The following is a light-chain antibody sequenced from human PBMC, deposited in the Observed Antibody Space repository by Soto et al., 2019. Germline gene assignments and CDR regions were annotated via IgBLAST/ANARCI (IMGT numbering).Light chain of an antibody. Sequence: SSELTQPPSVSVAPGKTASVACGGSNIGSKSVHWYQKKSGQAPVLVMYYDSDRPSGIPERFSGSNSGNTATLTTSRVEAGDEADYYCQVWDISSGHVVFGGGTKLTVL. CDR1: NIGSKS. CDR3: QVWDISSGHVV. J-gene: IGLJ3*02. CDR2: YDS. V-gene: IGLV3-21*01.